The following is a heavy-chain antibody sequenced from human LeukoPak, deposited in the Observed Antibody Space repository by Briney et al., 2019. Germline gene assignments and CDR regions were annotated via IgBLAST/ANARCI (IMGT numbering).Heavy chain of an antibody. CDR1: GFTFSTYW. CDR2: IKEDGSMT. J-gene: IGHJ4*02. V-gene: IGHV3-7*03. CDR3: ARAYYDSSGYYDTFFDY. D-gene: IGHD3-22*01. Sequence: GGSLRLSCAASGFTFSTYWMTWVRQAPGKGLEWVAHIKEDGSMTRSIDSVKGRFTISRDNAKSSLYLQMNSLRDEDTAVYYCARAYYDSSGYYDTFFDYWGQGTLVTVSS.